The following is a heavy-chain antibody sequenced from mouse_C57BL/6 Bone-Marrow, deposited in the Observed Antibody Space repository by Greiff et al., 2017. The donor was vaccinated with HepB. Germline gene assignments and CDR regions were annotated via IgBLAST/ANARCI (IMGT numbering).Heavy chain of an antibody. CDR1: GYTFTSYW. V-gene: IGHV1-5*01. J-gene: IGHJ4*01. Sequence: VQLKESGTVLARPGASVKMSCKTSGYTFTSYWMHWVNQRPGQGLEWIGAIYPGNSDTSYNQKFKGKAKLTAVTSASTAYMELSSLTNEDSAVYYCTKYYYGSSYEGAMDYWGQGTSVTVSS. CDR2: IYPGNSDT. CDR3: TKYYYGSSYEGAMDY. D-gene: IGHD1-1*01.